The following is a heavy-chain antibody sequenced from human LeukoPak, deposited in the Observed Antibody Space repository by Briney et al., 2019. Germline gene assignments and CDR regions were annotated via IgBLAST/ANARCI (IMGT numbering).Heavy chain of an antibody. J-gene: IGHJ4*02. V-gene: IGHV3-30*04. Sequence: GRSLRLSCAASGFTFSSYAMHWVRQAPGKGLEWVAVISYDGSNKYYADSVKGRFTISRDNSKNTLYLQMNSLRAEDTAVYYCARDLDYWGQGTLVTVSS. CDR1: GFTFSSYA. CDR2: ISYDGSNK. CDR3: ARDLDY.